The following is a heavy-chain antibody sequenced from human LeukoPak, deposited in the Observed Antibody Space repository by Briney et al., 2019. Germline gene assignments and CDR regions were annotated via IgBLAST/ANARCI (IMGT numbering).Heavy chain of an antibody. D-gene: IGHD2-2*01. V-gene: IGHV3-30-3*01. CDR3: ARDQSSTSFSKAGSGWFDP. CDR2: ISYDGSKK. CDR1: GFTFSSYA. J-gene: IGHJ5*02. Sequence: TGGSLRLSCAASGFTFSSYAMHWVRQAPGKGLEWVAVISYDGSKKYYADSVKGRFTISRDNSKNTLYLQMNSLRAEDTAVYYCARDQSSTSFSKAGSGWFDPWGQGTLVTVSS.